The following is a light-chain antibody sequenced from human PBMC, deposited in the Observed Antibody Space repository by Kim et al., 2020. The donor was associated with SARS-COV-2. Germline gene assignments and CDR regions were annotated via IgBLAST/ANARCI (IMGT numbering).Light chain of an antibody. CDR1: SNNVGNQG. V-gene: IGLV10-54*01. J-gene: IGLJ3*02. Sequence: QAGLTQPPSVSKALRQTATLTCTGNSNNVGNQGAAWLQQHQGHPPKLLSYRNNNRPSGISERLSASRSGNTASLTITGLQPEDEADYYCSVWDSSLSAWVFGGGTQLTVL. CDR3: SVWDSSLSAWV. CDR2: RNN.